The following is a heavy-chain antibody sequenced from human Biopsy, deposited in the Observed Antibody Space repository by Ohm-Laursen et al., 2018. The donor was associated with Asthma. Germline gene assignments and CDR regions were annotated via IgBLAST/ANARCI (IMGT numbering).Heavy chain of an antibody. V-gene: IGHV4-34*01. CDR3: ARVVGGYCSSTSCYGGYYYGMDV. CDR2: INHSGST. CDR1: GFTFSSYW. D-gene: IGHD2-2*01. Sequence: LRLSCTASGFTFSSYWMHWVRQAPGKGLEWIGEINHSGSTNYNPSLKSRVTISVDTSKNQFSLKLSSVTAADTAVYYCARVVGGYCSSTSCYGGYYYGMDVWGQGTTVTVSS. J-gene: IGHJ6*02.